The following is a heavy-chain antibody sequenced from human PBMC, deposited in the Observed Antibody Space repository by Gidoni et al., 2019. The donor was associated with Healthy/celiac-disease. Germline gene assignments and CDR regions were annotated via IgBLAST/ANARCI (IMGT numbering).Heavy chain of an antibody. CDR2: INHSGST. J-gene: IGHJ6*02. V-gene: IGHV4-34*01. D-gene: IGHD2-2*01. Sequence: QVQLQQWGAGLLKPSETLSLPCAVYGGSFSGYSWTWLRQPPGKGLEWIGEINHSGSTNYNPSLKSRVTISVDTSKNQFSLKLSSVTAADTAVYYCARDDMVVVPAAAGYYYYYGMDVWGQGTTVTVSS. CDR3: ARDDMVVVPAAAGYYYYYGMDV. CDR1: GGSFSGYS.